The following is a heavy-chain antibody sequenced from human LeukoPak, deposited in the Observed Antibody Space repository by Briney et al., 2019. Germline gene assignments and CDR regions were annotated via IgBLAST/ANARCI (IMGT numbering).Heavy chain of an antibody. V-gene: IGHV1-2*02. D-gene: IGHD5-24*01. CDR3: ATVSGRDGYKLIDY. CDR2: INPNSGGT. CDR1: GYTFTGYY. Sequence: ASVKVSCEASGYTFTGYYMHWVRQAPGQGLEWMGWINPNSGGTNYAQKFQGRVTMTRDTSISTAYMELSRLRSDDTAVYYCATVSGRDGYKLIDYWGQGTLVTVSS. J-gene: IGHJ4*02.